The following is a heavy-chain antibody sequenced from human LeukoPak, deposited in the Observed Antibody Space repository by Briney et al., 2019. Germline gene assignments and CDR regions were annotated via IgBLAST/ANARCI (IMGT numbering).Heavy chain of an antibody. D-gene: IGHD3-9*01. Sequence: SGTLCLTCAVSGVSISSSEWWIWVRQPPGQGLEWIGEIHRDGRTRYNPSLQTRVTMSIDYSKNQISLEVTSVTAADTAIYYCGKTDIYFNPIDYWGPGSLVTVSS. CDR1: GVSISSSEW. CDR2: IHRDGRT. V-gene: IGHV4-4*02. J-gene: IGHJ4*02. CDR3: GKTDIYFNPIDY.